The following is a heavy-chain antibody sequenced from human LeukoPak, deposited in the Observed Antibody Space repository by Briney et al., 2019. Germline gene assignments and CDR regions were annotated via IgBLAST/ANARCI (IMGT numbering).Heavy chain of an antibody. CDR3: VRDHLLIDDMSNWFDS. V-gene: IGHV3-21*01. J-gene: IGHJ5*01. Sequence: GGSLRLSCAASGFIFSVYSMNWVRQAPGKGLEWVSSISGGSNYIYYADSLKGRFTISRDNAKNSLYLHMNSLRAEDTAVYYCVRDHLLIDDMSNWFDSWGQGTLVTVSS. CDR2: ISGGSNYI. D-gene: IGHD2-15*01. CDR1: GFIFSVYS.